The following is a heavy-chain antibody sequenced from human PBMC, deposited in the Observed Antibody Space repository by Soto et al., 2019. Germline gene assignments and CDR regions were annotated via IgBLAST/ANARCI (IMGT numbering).Heavy chain of an antibody. D-gene: IGHD4-4*01. CDR2: VQHFGTT. V-gene: IGHV4-38-2*02. CDR3: AGDSNESWFYN. J-gene: IGHJ5*02. CDR1: GYSVRSGHY. Sequence: ETLSLTCTVSGYSVRSGHYWGWVRQSPGKGLEWIASVQHFGTTLYNPSLKTRVTVSVDTSKNQFSLRLSFVTAADTAVYYCAGDSNESWFYNWGQGTQVTVSS.